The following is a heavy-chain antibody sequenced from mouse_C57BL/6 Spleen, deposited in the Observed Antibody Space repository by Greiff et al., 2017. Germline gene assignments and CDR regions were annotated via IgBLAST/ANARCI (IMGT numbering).Heavy chain of an antibody. CDR3: ARPGDYFDY. CDR1: GYSFTGYY. J-gene: IGHJ2*01. CDR2: INPSTGGT. V-gene: IGHV1-42*01. Sequence: VQLKQSGPELVKPGASVKISCKASGYSFTGYYMNWVKQSPEKSLEWIGEINPSTGGTTYNQKFKAKATLTVDKSSSTAYMQLKSLTSEDSAVYYCARPGDYFDYWGQGTTLTVSS.